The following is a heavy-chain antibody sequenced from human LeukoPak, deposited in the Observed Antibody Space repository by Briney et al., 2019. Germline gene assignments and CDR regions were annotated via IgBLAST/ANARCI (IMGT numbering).Heavy chain of an antibody. V-gene: IGHV1-8*01. CDR3: ARAGHYDFWSGHGPDYYYYYMDV. D-gene: IGHD3-3*01. J-gene: IGHJ6*03. CDR1: GYTFTSYD. Sequence: ASVKVSCKASGYTFTSYDINWVRQATGQGLEWMGWMNPNSGITGYAQKFQDRVTMTRNTSISTAYMELSSLRSDDTAVYYCARAGHYDFWSGHGPDYYYYYMDVWGKGTTVTVSS. CDR2: MNPNSGIT.